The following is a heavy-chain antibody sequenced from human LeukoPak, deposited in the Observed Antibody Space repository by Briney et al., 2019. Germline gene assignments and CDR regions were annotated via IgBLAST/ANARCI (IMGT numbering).Heavy chain of an antibody. Sequence: RTSETLSLTCAVYGGSFSGYYWSWIRQPPGKGLEWIGEINHSGSTNYNPSLKSRVTISVDTSKNQFSLKLSSVTAADTAVYYCARAKPKNMVRGLIMRRESRYYFDYWGQGTLVTVSS. J-gene: IGHJ4*02. D-gene: IGHD3-10*01. V-gene: IGHV4-34*01. CDR3: ARAKPKNMVRGLIMRRESRYYFDY. CDR1: GGSFSGYY. CDR2: INHSGST.